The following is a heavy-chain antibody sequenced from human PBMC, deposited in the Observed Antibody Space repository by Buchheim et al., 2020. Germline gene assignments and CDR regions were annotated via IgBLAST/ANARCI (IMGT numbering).Heavy chain of an antibody. D-gene: IGHD6-19*01. V-gene: IGHV4-31*03. CDR3: ARVRRSGPAGEYYYYCYGMDV. CDR1: GGSISSGGYY. J-gene: IGHJ6*02. Sequence: QVQLQESGTGLVKPSQTLSLTCTVSGGSISSGGYYWSWIRQHPGKGLEWIGYIYYSGSTYYNPSLKSRVTISVDTSTNQFFLKLSSVTAADTAVYYCARVRRSGPAGEYYYYCYGMDVWGQGT. CDR2: IYYSGST.